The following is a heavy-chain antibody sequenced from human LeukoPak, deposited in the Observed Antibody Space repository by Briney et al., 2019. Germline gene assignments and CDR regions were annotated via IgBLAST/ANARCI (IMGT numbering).Heavy chain of an antibody. CDR2: IIPIFGTA. J-gene: IGHJ6*02. CDR1: GYTFTSYY. D-gene: IGHD3-3*01. Sequence: ASVKVSCKASGYTFTSYYMHWVRQAPGQGLERMGGIIPIFGTANYAQKFQGRVTITADESTSTAYMELSSLRSEDTAVYYCARGVVFWSGYVGGQYYYYGMDVWGQGTTVTVSS. V-gene: IGHV1-69*13. CDR3: ARGVVFWSGYVGGQYYYYGMDV.